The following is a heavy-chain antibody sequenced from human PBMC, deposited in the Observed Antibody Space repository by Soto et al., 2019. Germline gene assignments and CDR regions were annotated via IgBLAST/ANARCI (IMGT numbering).Heavy chain of an antibody. Sequence: QEQLVESGGGVVQPGRSLRLSCVASGFIFSSYGMHWVRQAPGKGLEWVAVISRDGTNKYYVDSVKGRFTISRDNSKDTVYLQMNSLRDEDSAMFYCARSRSGAVADSFDFWGQGTLVTVSS. J-gene: IGHJ4*02. V-gene: IGHV3-30*03. CDR1: GFIFSSYG. D-gene: IGHD3-10*01. CDR2: ISRDGTNK. CDR3: ARSRSGAVADSFDF.